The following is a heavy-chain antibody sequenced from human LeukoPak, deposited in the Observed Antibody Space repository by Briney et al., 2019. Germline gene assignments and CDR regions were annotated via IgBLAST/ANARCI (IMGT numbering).Heavy chain of an antibody. CDR2: INHSGRT. Sequence: SETLSLTCAVYGGFFSGYYWSWIRQPPGKGLEWIGEINHSGRTKYNPSLKSRVTISVDTSKNQFSLKLSSVTAADTAVYYCARGGDRGYTYWGQGPLVTVSS. J-gene: IGHJ4*02. D-gene: IGHD5-18*01. V-gene: IGHV4-34*01. CDR3: ARGGDRGYTY. CDR1: GGFFSGYY.